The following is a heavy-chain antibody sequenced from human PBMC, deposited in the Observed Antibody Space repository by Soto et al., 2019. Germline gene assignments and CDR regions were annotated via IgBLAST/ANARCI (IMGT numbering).Heavy chain of an antibody. CDR1: GGSISSSSYY. CDR3: ARHRIDCSSTSCYLPQHYYYYMDV. J-gene: IGHJ6*03. V-gene: IGHV4-39*01. Sequence: QLQLQESGPGLVKPSETLSLTCTVSGGSISSSSYYWGWIRQPPGKGLEWIGSIYYSGSTYYNPSLKSRVTISVDTSKNQFPLKLSSVTAADPAVHYCARHRIDCSSTSCYLPQHYYYYMDVWGKGPRSPSP. CDR2: IYYSGST. D-gene: IGHD2-2*01.